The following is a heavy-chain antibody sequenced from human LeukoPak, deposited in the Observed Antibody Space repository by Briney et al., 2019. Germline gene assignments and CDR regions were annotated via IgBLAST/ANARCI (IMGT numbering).Heavy chain of an antibody. J-gene: IGHJ4*02. V-gene: IGHV1-69*05. CDR3: ARDERGYSYGYGYYFDY. D-gene: IGHD5-18*01. CDR1: GGTFSSYA. CDR2: IIPICGTA. Sequence: SVKVSCKASGGTFSSYAISWVRQAPGQGLEWMGRIIPICGTANYAQKFQGRVTITRDESTTTAYMELSSLRSEDTAVYYCARDERGYSYGYGYYFDYWGQGTLVTVSS.